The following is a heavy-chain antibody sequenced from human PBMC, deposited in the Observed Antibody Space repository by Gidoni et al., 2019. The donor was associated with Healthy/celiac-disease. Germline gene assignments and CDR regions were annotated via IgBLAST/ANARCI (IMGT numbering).Heavy chain of an antibody. Sequence: SPSLQGHVTISADKSISTAYLQWSSLKASDTAMYYCARRISGSSDYYYYGMDVWGQGTTVTVSS. V-gene: IGHV5-10-1*01. D-gene: IGHD1-26*01. CDR3: ARRISGSSDYYYYGMDV. J-gene: IGHJ6*02.